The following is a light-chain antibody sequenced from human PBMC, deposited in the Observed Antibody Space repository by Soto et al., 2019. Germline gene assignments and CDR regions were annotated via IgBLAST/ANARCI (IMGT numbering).Light chain of an antibody. CDR3: QSYDSSLSGYVV. CDR2: GNS. V-gene: IGLV1-40*01. Sequence: QSVLTQPPSVSGAPGQRVTISCTGSSSNIGAGYDVHWYQQLPGTAPKLLIYGNSNRPSGVPDRFSGSKSGTSASLAITGLQAEDEADYYFQSYDSSLSGYVVFGGGTMLTVL. J-gene: IGLJ2*01. CDR1: SSNIGAGYD.